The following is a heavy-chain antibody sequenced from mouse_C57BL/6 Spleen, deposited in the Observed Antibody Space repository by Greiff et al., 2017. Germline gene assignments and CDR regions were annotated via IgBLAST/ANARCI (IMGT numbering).Heavy chain of an antibody. Sequence: VQLQQPGAELVKPGASVKLSCKASGYTFTSYWMQWVKQRPGQGLEWIGEIDPSDSYTNYNHKFKGKATLTVDTSSSTAYMQLSSLTSEDSAVYYCARTGYGSSPYYFDYWGQGTTLTVAS. V-gene: IGHV1-50*01. CDR2: IDPSDSYT. D-gene: IGHD1-1*01. J-gene: IGHJ2*01. CDR1: GYTFTSYW. CDR3: ARTGYGSSPYYFDY.